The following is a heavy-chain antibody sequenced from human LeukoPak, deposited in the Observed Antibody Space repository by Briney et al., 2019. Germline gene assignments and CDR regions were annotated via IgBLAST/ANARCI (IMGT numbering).Heavy chain of an antibody. CDR3: ARGDGGYYYGMDV. Sequence: GGSLRLSCAASGFTFSSYEMNWVRQAPGKGLEWVSYISVSGGTIKYADSVKGRFTISRDNAKNSLYLHLNSLRVEDTAFYYCARGDGGYYYGMDVWGQGITVTVSS. V-gene: IGHV3-48*03. CDR2: ISVSGGTI. D-gene: IGHD3-3*01. CDR1: GFTFSSYE. J-gene: IGHJ6*02.